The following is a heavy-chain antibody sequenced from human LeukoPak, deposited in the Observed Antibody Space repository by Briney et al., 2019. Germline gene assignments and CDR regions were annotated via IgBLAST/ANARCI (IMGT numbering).Heavy chain of an antibody. Sequence: ASVKVSCKASGYTFTGYYMHWVRQAPGQGLEWMGRINPNSGGTNYAQKFQGRVTMTRDTSISTAYMELSRLRSDDTAVYYCAGELVKQLVWDYWGQGTLVTVSS. CDR2: INPNSGGT. J-gene: IGHJ4*02. CDR1: GYTFTGYY. CDR3: AGELVKQLVWDY. D-gene: IGHD6-13*01. V-gene: IGHV1-2*06.